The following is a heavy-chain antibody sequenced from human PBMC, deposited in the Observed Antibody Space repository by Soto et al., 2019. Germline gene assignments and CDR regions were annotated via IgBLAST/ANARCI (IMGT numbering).Heavy chain of an antibody. V-gene: IGHV1-24*01. J-gene: IGHJ3*02. CDR2: FDPEDGET. Sequence: ASVKVSCKVSGYTLTELSMHWVRQAPGKGLEWMGGFDPEDGETIYAQKFQGRVTMTEDTSTDTAFMELSSLRSEDTAVYYCATVSLRYFDWLFTTDAFDIWGQGTMVTVSS. D-gene: IGHD3-9*01. CDR1: GYTLTELS. CDR3: ATVSLRYFDWLFTTDAFDI.